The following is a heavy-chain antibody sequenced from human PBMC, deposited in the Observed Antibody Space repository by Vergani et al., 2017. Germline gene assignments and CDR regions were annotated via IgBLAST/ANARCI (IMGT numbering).Heavy chain of an antibody. J-gene: IGHJ2*01. D-gene: IGHD3-22*01. V-gene: IGHV1-69*18. CDR1: GGTFSSYA. Sequence: QVQLVQSGAEVKKPGSSVKVSCKASGGTFSSYAISWVRQAPGQGLEWMGRIIPIFGTANYAQKFQGRVTITADESTSTAYMELSSLRSEDTAVYYCAKDTDSSGYIDWYFDLWGRGTLVTVSS. CDR3: AKDTDSSGYIDWYFDL. CDR2: IIPIFGTA.